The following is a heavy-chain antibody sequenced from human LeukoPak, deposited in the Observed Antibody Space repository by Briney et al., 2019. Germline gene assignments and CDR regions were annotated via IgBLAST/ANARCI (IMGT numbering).Heavy chain of an antibody. CDR2: INPNSGGT. Sequence: ASVKVSCKASGYTFTGYYMHWVRQAPGQGLEWMGWINPNSGGTNYAQKFQGRVTMTRDTSISTAYMELSRLRSDDTAVYYCARVLYYYDSSGRAFDIWGQGTMVTVSS. J-gene: IGHJ3*02. V-gene: IGHV1-2*02. CDR1: GYTFTGYY. D-gene: IGHD3-22*01. CDR3: ARVLYYYDSSGRAFDI.